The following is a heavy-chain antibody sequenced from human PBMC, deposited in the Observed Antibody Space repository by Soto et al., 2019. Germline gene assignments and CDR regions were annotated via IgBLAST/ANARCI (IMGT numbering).Heavy chain of an antibody. Sequence: QVQLVQSRAEVKKPGSSVKVSCKASGGTFSSYAISWVRQAPGQGLEWMGGIIPIFGTANYAQKFQGRVTITAAESTSTAYMELSSLRSEDTAVYYCARGYYYDSSGYYSNAYYFDYWGQGTLVTVSS. J-gene: IGHJ4*02. CDR3: ARGYYYDSSGYYSNAYYFDY. CDR2: IIPIFGTA. V-gene: IGHV1-69*01. CDR1: GGTFSSYA. D-gene: IGHD3-22*01.